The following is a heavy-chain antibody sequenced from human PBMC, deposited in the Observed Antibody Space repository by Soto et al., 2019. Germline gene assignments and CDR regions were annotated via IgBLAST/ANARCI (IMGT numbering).Heavy chain of an antibody. J-gene: IGHJ6*02. CDR2: IRSKAYGGTT. V-gene: IGHV3-49*03. Sequence: PGGSLRLSCTASGFTFGDYAMSWFRQAPGKGLEWVGFIRSKAYGGTTEYAASVKGRFTISRDDSKSIAYLQMNSLKTEDTAVYYCPRSDYYYGMDVWGQGTTVTVSS. CDR1: GFTFGDYA. CDR3: PRSDYYYGMDV.